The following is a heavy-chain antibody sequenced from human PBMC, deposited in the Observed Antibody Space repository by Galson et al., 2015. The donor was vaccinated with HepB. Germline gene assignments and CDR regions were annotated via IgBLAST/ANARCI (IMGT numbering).Heavy chain of an antibody. V-gene: IGHV4-59*01. CDR2: VYYSGTT. CDR1: GGSFSGYY. CDR3: AREGGGRPDY. D-gene: IGHD2-15*01. J-gene: IGHJ4*02. Sequence: QVQLQESGPGLVKPSETLSLTCAVYGGSFSGYYWSWIRQPPGKGLEWIGYVYYSGTTNYNPSFKSRVSISVETSKNQFSLRLSSVTAADTAVYYCAREGGGRPDYWGQGTLVTVSS.